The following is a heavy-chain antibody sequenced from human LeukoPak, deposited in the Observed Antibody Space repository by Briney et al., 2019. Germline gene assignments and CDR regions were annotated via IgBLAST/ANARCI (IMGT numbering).Heavy chain of an antibody. CDR1: GYTFTGYY. CDR3: AREVGYCSGGSCYHVDGY. V-gene: IGHV1-2*06. CDR2: INPNSGGT. Sequence: ASVKVSCKASGYTFTGYYMHWVRQAPGQGLEWMGRINPNSGGTNYAQKFQGRVTMTRDTSISTAYMELSRLRPDDTAVYYCAREVGYCSGGSCYHVDGYWGQGTLVTVSS. D-gene: IGHD2-15*01. J-gene: IGHJ4*02.